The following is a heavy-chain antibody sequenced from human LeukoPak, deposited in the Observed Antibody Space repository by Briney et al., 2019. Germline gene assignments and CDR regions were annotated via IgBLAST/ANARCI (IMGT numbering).Heavy chain of an antibody. V-gene: IGHV1-18*01. CDR2: ISAYNGNT. CDR1: GYTFTSYG. Sequence: GASVKVSCKASGYTFTSYGISWVRQAPGQGLEWMGWISAYNGNTNYAQKFQGRVTMTRDTSISTAYMELSSLRSEDTAVYYCARDEAGPPRGFDPWGQGTLVTVSS. J-gene: IGHJ5*02. CDR3: ARDEAGPPRGFDP.